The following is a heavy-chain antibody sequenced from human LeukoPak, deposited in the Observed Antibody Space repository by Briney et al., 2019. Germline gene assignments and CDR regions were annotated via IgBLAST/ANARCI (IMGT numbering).Heavy chain of an antibody. V-gene: IGHV4-39*07. CDR2: IYYSGKT. D-gene: IGHD3-10*01. Sequence: SETLSLTCTVSGGSISSGTYYWGWVRRPPGKGLEWIGSIYYSGKTYYNPSLTSRAIMSVDTSKNQFSLKLRSVAAADTAVYYCARDNGGFGGRRAYYFDYWGQGTLVAVSS. CDR3: ARDNGGFGGRRAYYFDY. J-gene: IGHJ4*02. CDR1: GGSISSGTYY.